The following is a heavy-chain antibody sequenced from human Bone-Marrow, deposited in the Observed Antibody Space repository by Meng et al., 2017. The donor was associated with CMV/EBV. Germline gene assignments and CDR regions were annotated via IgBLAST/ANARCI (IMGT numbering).Heavy chain of an antibody. CDR3: ARFFVGASDYYGMDV. V-gene: IGHV1-2*02. J-gene: IGHJ6*02. Sequence: ASVKVSCKASGYTFTGYYMHWVRQAPGQGLEWMGWINPNSGGTNYAQKFQGRVTMTRDTSISTAYMELSRLRSDDTAVYYCARFFVGASDYYGMDVWGQGTTVTGSS. D-gene: IGHD1-26*01. CDR2: INPNSGGT. CDR1: GYTFTGYY.